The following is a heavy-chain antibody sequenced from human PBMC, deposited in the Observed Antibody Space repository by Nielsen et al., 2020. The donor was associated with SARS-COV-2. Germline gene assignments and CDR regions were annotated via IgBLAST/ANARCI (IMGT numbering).Heavy chain of an antibody. J-gene: IGHJ6*02. CDR3: ARLDYDILTGYYYYGMDV. Sequence: VRQMPGKGLEWMGIIYPGDSDTRYSPSFQGHVTISADKSISTAYLQWSSLKTSDTAMYYCARLDYDILTGYYYYGMDVWGQGTTVTVSS. D-gene: IGHD3-9*01. CDR2: IYPGDSDT. V-gene: IGHV5-51*01.